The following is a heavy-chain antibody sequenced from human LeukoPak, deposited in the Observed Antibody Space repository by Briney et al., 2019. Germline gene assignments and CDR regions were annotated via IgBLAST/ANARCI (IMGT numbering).Heavy chain of an antibody. V-gene: IGHV1-69*01. D-gene: IGHD3-22*01. CDR3: ARVGYYYDSSGYADY. CDR2: IIPIFGTA. J-gene: IGHJ4*02. Sequence: GSSVKVSCKASGGTFSSYAISWVRQAPGQGLEWIGGIIPIFGTANYAQKFQGRVTITADESTSTAYMELSSLRSEDTAVYYCARVGYYYDSSGYADYWGQGTLVTVSS. CDR1: GGTFSSYA.